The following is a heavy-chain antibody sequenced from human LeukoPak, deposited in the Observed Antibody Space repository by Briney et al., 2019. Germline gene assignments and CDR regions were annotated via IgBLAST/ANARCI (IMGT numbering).Heavy chain of an antibody. CDR2: TYISRDT. V-gene: IGHV4-4*09. CDR1: GYSISSSDFY. D-gene: IGHD5-18*01. CDR3: ARTARVFDK. J-gene: IGHJ4*02. Sequence: SETLSLTCSVSGYSISSSDFYWSWLRQPPGKELEVIEYTYISRDTNYTPSLKSRVIISLDTSKNQLSLKMNSVTAADTAVYYCARTARVFDKWGQGTLVTVSS.